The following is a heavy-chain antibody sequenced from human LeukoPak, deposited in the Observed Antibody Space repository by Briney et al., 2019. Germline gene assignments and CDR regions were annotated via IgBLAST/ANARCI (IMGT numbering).Heavy chain of an antibody. CDR1: GFTFSSYS. Sequence: GGSLRLSCAASGFTFSSYSMNWVRQAPGKGLEWVSGISWNSGSIGYADSVKGRFTISRDNAKNSLYLQMNSLRAEDMALYYCAKGTIAAAVVGYFDYWGQGTLVTVSS. CDR2: ISWNSGSI. D-gene: IGHD6-13*01. V-gene: IGHV3-9*03. J-gene: IGHJ4*02. CDR3: AKGTIAAAVVGYFDY.